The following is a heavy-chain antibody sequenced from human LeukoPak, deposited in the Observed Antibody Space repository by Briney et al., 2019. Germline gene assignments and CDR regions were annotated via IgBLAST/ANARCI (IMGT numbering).Heavy chain of an antibody. CDR1: GGSXSSGGYS. Sequence: TLSLTCXVSGGSXSSGGYSWSWIRQPPGKGLEWIGYIYYSGSTNYNPSLKSRVTISVDTSKNQFSLKLSSVTAADTAVYYCARDLRGGLDAFDIWGQGTMVTVSS. D-gene: IGHD2-15*01. J-gene: IGHJ3*02. V-gene: IGHV4-61*08. CDR3: ARDLRGGLDAFDI. CDR2: IYYSGST.